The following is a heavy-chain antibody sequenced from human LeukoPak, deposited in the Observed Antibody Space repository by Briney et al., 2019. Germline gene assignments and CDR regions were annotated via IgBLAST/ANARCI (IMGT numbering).Heavy chain of an antibody. Sequence: SETLSLTCTVSSASISSYYWSWIRQPPGKGLEWIGFIYNSGSTNYNPSLKSRVTISVDTSKNQFSLNLNSVIAADTAVYYCARHGGGYSFDYWGQGTLVTVSS. CDR2: IYNSGST. J-gene: IGHJ4*02. V-gene: IGHV4-59*08. CDR3: ARHGGGYSFDY. D-gene: IGHD5-24*01. CDR1: SASISSYY.